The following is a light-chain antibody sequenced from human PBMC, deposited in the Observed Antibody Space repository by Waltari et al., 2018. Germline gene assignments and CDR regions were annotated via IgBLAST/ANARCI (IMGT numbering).Light chain of an antibody. CDR1: SPNIGAGFA. J-gene: IGLJ3*02. Sequence: QSVLTQPPSVSGAPGQRVTISCPGSSPNIGAGFAVHWYQQLPGTAPKLLIYGNNNRPSGVPDRFSGSKSGTSAPLAITGLQAEDEADYYCQSYGSDWVFGGGTKLTVL. V-gene: IGLV1-40*01. CDR2: GNN. CDR3: QSYGSDWV.